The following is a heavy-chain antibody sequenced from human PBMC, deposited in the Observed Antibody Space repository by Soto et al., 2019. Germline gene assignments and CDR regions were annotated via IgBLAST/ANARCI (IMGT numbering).Heavy chain of an antibody. D-gene: IGHD6-13*01. V-gene: IGHV3-7*01. CDR2: IKQDGSEK. Sequence: VGSLTFSCAGSGFKFSSNWMSWVRQAPGEGLEWVANIKQDGSEKYYVDSVKGRFTISRDNAKNSLYLQMNSLRAEDTAVYYCARDSSSSWDYYGMDVWGQGTTVTVSS. CDR1: GFKFSSNW. CDR3: ARDSSSSWDYYGMDV. J-gene: IGHJ6*02.